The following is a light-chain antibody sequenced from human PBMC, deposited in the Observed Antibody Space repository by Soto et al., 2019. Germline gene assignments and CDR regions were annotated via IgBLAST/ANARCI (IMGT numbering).Light chain of an antibody. CDR1: KLGDKY. CDR2: QDS. Sequence: SSELTQPPSVSVSPGQTASITCSGAKLGDKYACWYQQKPGQSPVLVIYQDSKRPSGIPERFSGSNSGNTATLTISGTQAMDAADYYCQAWDSSTAVFGGGTKVTVL. V-gene: IGLV3-1*01. CDR3: QAWDSSTAV. J-gene: IGLJ2*01.